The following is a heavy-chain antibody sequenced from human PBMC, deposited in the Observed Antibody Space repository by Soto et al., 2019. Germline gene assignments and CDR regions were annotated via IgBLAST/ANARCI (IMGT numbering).Heavy chain of an antibody. D-gene: IGHD3-10*01. V-gene: IGHV3-30*18. CDR2: ISNDGSNR. CDR1: GFTFSSYG. CDR3: AKASSHYGSGSYYTIDY. Sequence: QVQLVESGGGVVQPGRSLRLSCAASGFTFSSYGMHWVRQAPGKGLEWVAVISNDGSNRYYEDSVKGRFTISRDYSKNTLYLQMNSLRAEDTAVYHCAKASSHYGSGSYYTIDYWGQGTLVTVSS. J-gene: IGHJ4*02.